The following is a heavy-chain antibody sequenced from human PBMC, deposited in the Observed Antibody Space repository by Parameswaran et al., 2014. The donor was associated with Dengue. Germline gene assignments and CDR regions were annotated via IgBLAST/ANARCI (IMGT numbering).Heavy chain of an antibody. J-gene: IGHJ5*01. CDR3: ARGGRFLEWFDY. V-gene: IGHV1-18*01. CDR2: ISAYNGNT. D-gene: IGHD3-3*01. Sequence: SWVRQAPGQGLEWMGWISAYNGNTDYAQKLQGRVTMTTDTSTSTAYMELRSLRSDDTAVYYCARGGRFLEWFDYWGQGTLVTVSS.